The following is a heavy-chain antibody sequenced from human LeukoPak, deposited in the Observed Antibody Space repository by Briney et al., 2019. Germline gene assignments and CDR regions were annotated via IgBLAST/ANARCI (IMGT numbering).Heavy chain of an antibody. CDR3: ARGHYDLNL. V-gene: IGHV4-59*08. CDR1: GDSINKYH. Sequence: KSSETLSLTCTVSGDSINKYHWTWIRQPPGKGLEWIGFIFSDGNTNYNPSLKSRLTISLDTSKNQFSLKLTSVTAADTAVYFCARGHYDLNLWGQGTLVTVSS. CDR2: IFSDGNT. J-gene: IGHJ5*02. D-gene: IGHD3/OR15-3a*01.